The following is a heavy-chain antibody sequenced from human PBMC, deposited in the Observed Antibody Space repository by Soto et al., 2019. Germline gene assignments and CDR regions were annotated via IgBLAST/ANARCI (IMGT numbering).Heavy chain of an antibody. J-gene: IGHJ4*02. CDR1: GGSISSYY. CDR3: ARGGGSPDY. V-gene: IGHV4-59*01. Sequence: QVQLQESGPGLVKPSETLSLTCTVSGGSISSYYWSWIRQPPGKGLEWLWYIYYSGSTNYNPSLKSRVTISVDTSKNQFSLKLSSVTAADTAVYYCARGGGSPDYWGQGTLVTVSS. CDR2: IYYSGST. D-gene: IGHD1-26*01.